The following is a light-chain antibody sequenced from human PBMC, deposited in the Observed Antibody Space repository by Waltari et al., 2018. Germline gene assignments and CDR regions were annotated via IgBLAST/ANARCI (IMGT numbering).Light chain of an antibody. CDR3: HQSYTLPRT. CDR1: QSIGSS. V-gene: IGKV6-21*01. Sequence: EIVLTHSPDFQSVTPKETVTITCRASQSIGSSLHWYQQKPAQSPKLPIRYASQSFRGVPSRFSGNGSGTDFTLTINSLEAEDAATYYCHQSYTLPRTFGQGTKVEIK. J-gene: IGKJ1*01. CDR2: YAS.